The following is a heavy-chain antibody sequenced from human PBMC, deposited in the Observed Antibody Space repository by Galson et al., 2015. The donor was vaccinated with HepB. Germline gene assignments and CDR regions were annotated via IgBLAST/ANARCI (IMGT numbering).Heavy chain of an antibody. CDR3: ARVWGRTSRRGIEDY. CDR2: ISPYSGST. J-gene: IGHJ4*02. Sequence: SVKVSCKASGYSFNNFAISWVRQAPGQGLEWMGWISPYSGSTKYAETLQGRVTMTTDTSTSTAYMELRNLKFDDTAVYYCARVWGRTSRRGIEDYWGQGTQVTVSS. CDR1: GYSFNNFA. V-gene: IGHV1-18*01. D-gene: IGHD3-16*01.